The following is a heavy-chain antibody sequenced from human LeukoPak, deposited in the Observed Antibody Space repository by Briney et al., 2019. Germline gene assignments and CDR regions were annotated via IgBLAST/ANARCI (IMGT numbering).Heavy chain of an antibody. Sequence: PSETLSLTCTVSGASISDYYWSWIRQSPGKGLEWIGYIYRGGITKYNPSLKGRVTMSVDMSKNQFFLRLTSVTAADTAVYFCARDAGDSGGWYLDSWGQGTLVSVSS. V-gene: IGHV4-59*01. CDR1: GASISDYY. CDR3: ARDAGDSGGWYLDS. D-gene: IGHD4-23*01. J-gene: IGHJ4*02. CDR2: IYRGGIT.